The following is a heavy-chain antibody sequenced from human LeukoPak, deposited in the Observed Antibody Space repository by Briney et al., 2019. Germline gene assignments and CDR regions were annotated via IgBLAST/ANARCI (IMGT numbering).Heavy chain of an antibody. Sequence: SETLSLTCAVSGGSFSGYYWSWVRQPPGKGLEWIGEINHSGSTNYNPSLNSRVIISVDTSKNQLSLKLSSVTAADTAVYYCARSYSGSYLPFDYWGQGTLVIVSS. CDR1: GGSFSGYY. J-gene: IGHJ4*02. D-gene: IGHD1-26*01. CDR3: ARSYSGSYLPFDY. CDR2: INHSGST. V-gene: IGHV4-34*01.